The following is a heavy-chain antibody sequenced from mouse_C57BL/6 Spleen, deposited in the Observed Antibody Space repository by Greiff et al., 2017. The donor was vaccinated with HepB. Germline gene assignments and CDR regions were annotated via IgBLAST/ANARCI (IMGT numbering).Heavy chain of an antibody. Sequence: EVKVEESGGGLVQPGGSMKLSCVASGFTFSNYWMNWVRQSPEKGLEWVAQIRLKSDNYATHYAESVKGRFTISRDDSKSSVYLQMNNLRAEDTGIYYCTGSPLYYGGDYWGQGTTLTVSS. CDR2: IRLKSDNYAT. CDR3: TGSPLYYGGDY. J-gene: IGHJ2*01. D-gene: IGHD1-1*01. V-gene: IGHV6-3*01. CDR1: GFTFSNYW.